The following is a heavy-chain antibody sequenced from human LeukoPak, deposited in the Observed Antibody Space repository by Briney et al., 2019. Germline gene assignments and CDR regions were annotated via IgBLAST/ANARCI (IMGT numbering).Heavy chain of an antibody. Sequence: PGGSLRLSCAASGFTFSSYWMSWVRQAPGKGLEWVANIKQDGSEKYYVDSVKGRFTISRDNAKNSLYLQMNSLRAEDTAVYYCARDWHSGSYNGGFFDYWAQGTLVTVSS. D-gene: IGHD1-26*01. CDR2: IKQDGSEK. CDR1: GFTFSSYW. J-gene: IGHJ4*02. CDR3: ARDWHSGSYNGGFFDY. V-gene: IGHV3-7*01.